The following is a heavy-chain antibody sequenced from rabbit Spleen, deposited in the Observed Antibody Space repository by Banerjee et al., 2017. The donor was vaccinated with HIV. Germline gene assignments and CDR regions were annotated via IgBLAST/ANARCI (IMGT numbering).Heavy chain of an antibody. CDR1: GFSFNEFSFNSGYD. Sequence: QSLEESGGGLVKPGASLTLTCKASGFSFNEFSFNSGYDMCWVRQAPGKGLEWVACAYAGSSDSTYSATWAKGRFTISKTSSTRVTLQMTSLTAADTATYFCARDAGTRFSTYGMDLWGPGTLVTVS. D-gene: IGHD4-2*01. J-gene: IGHJ6*01. CDR2: AYAGSSDST. V-gene: IGHV1S40*01. CDR3: ARDAGTRFSTYGMDL.